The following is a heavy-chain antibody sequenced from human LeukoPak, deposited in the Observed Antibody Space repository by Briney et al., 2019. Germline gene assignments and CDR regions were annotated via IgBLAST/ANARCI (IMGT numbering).Heavy chain of an antibody. CDR3: ARLSPYRSSTSCYFDY. D-gene: IGHD2-2*01. CDR2: IYPGDSDT. CDR1: GYSFTSYW. V-gene: IGHV5-51*01. Sequence: GESLKISCKGSGYSFTSYWIGWVRQMPGKGLEWMGIIYPGDSDTRYSPSFQGQVTISADKSISTAYLQWSSLKASDTAMYYCARLSPYRSSTSCYFDYWGQGTLVTVSS. J-gene: IGHJ4*02.